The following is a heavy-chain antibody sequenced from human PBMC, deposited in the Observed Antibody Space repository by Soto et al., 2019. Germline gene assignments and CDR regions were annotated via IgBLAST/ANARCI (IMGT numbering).Heavy chain of an antibody. Sequence: GGSLRLSCAASGFTFSSYAMSWVRQAPGKGLEWVSAISGSGGSTYYADSVKGRFTISRDNSKNTLYLQMDSLRAEDTAVYYCAKALGYSVYYGMDVWGQGTTVTVSS. CDR3: AKALGYSVYYGMDV. CDR1: GFTFSSYA. D-gene: IGHD5-18*01. J-gene: IGHJ6*02. V-gene: IGHV3-23*01. CDR2: ISGSGGST.